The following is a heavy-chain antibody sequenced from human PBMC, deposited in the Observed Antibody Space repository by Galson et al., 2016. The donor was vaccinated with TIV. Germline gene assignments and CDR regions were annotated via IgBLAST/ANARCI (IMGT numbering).Heavy chain of an antibody. CDR3: AREGSGWKTDYFFDY. V-gene: IGHV3-49*04. CDR2: IRSKTYGGSA. Sequence: SLRLSCAASGFTFGSYAMTWVRQAPGKGLEWVGSIRSKTYGGSADYAASVKGRFSISRDDSERIAYLQMNSLKTEDTAVYYCAREGSGWKTDYFFDYWGQGTLVTVSS. CDR1: GFTFGSYA. J-gene: IGHJ4*02. D-gene: IGHD6-25*01.